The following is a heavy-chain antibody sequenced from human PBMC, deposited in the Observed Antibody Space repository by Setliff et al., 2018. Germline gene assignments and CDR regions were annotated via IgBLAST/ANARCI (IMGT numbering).Heavy chain of an antibody. Sequence: SETLSLTCTVSGVSIRSYYWSWIRQPPGKGLEWIGYIFYSGSSNYNPSLQSRVSISVDTSKNQLSLKLSSVTAADTAVYYCARESYYYYMDVWGKGTTVTVSS. V-gene: IGHV4-59*08. CDR2: IFYSGSS. CDR1: GVSIRSYY. CDR3: ARESYYYYMDV. J-gene: IGHJ6*03.